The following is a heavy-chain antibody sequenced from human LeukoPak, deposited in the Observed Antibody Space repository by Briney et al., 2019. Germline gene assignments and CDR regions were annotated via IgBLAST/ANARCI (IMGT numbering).Heavy chain of an antibody. CDR2: IYYSGST. CDR3: ARLCYSSSWTFDY. Sequence: PSETLSLTCTVSGGSISSSSYYWGWIRQPPGKGLEWIGSIYYSGSTYYNPSLKSRVTISVDTSKNQFSLKLSSVTAADTAVYYCARLCYSSSWTFDYWGQGTLVTVSS. CDR1: GGSISSSSYY. V-gene: IGHV4-39*01. D-gene: IGHD6-13*01. J-gene: IGHJ4*02.